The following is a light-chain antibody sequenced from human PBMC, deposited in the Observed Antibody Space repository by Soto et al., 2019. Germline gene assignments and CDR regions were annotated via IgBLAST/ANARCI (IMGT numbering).Light chain of an antibody. CDR3: CSYAGSYTHVV. CDR2: AVS. V-gene: IGLV2-11*01. J-gene: IGLJ2*01. Sequence: QSALTQPRSVSGSPGQSVTISCTGTSSDVGGYNYVSWYQQHPGKAPKLMICAVSERPSGVPDRFSGSKSGNTASLTISGLQAEDEADYYCCSYAGSYTHVVFGGGTKLTVL. CDR1: SSDVGGYNY.